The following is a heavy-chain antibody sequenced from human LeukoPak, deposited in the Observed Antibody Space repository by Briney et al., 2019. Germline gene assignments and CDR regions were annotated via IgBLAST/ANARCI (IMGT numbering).Heavy chain of an antibody. CDR1: GFTFSSYW. CDR3: ARHCSGGSCYSAPFDY. Sequence: GGSLRLSCAASGFTFSSYWMSWVRQAPGKGLEWVANIKQDGSEKNYVDSVKGRFTISRDNAKTSLYLQMNSLRAEDTAVYYCARHCSGGSCYSAPFDYRGQGTLVTVSS. D-gene: IGHD2-15*01. J-gene: IGHJ4*02. CDR2: IKQDGSEK. V-gene: IGHV3-7*01.